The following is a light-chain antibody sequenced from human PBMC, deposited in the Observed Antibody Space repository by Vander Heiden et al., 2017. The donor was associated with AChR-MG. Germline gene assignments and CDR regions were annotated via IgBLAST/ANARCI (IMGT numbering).Light chain of an antibody. V-gene: IGKV1-39*01. Sequence: DIQMTQSPSSFSASVGDRVNITCRASQSIGKYLNWDQHKPGKAPKLLIDAASSWQSRVPSRLSGSGSGTDFTLTISTLQTEDFATYYCQQRYKTPRYTFGQGTKLEIK. J-gene: IGKJ2*01. CDR2: AAS. CDR1: QSIGKY. CDR3: QQRYKTPRYT.